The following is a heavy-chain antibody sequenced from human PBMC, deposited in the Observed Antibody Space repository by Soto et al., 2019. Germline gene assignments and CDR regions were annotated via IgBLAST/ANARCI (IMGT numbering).Heavy chain of an antibody. CDR3: ARGEGRPANWFDP. D-gene: IGHD2-2*01. CDR1: GGSFSGYY. J-gene: IGHJ5*02. V-gene: IGHV4-34*01. Sequence: SETLSLTCAVYGGSFSGYYWSWIRQPPGKGLEWIGEINHSGSTNYNPSLKSRVTISVDTSKNQFSLKLSSVTAADTAVYYCARGEGRPANWFDPWGQGTLVTVSS. CDR2: INHSGST.